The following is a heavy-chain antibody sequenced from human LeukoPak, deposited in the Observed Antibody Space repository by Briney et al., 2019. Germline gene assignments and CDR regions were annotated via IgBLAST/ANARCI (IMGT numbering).Heavy chain of an antibody. Sequence: GGSLRLSCAASGFTFSSYAMSWARQAPGKGLEWVSAISGSGGSTYYADSVKGRFTISRDNSKNTLYLQMNSLRAEDTAVYYCARERPDFWSGYSAFGYYGMDVWGQGTTVTVSS. J-gene: IGHJ6*02. CDR3: ARERPDFWSGYSAFGYYGMDV. CDR2: ISGSGGST. D-gene: IGHD3-3*01. V-gene: IGHV3-23*01. CDR1: GFTFSSYA.